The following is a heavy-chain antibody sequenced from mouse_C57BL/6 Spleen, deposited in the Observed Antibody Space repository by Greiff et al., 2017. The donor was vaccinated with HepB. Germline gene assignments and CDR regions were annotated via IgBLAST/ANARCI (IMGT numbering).Heavy chain of an antibody. J-gene: IGHJ2*01. CDR3: ATLWYLDY. CDR1: GFTFSDYG. CDR2: ISSGSSTI. V-gene: IGHV5-17*01. D-gene: IGHD1-1*02. Sequence: EVKLVESGGGLVKPGGSLKLSCAASGFTFSDYGMHWVRQAPEKGLEWVAYISSGSSTIYYADTVKGRFTISRDNAKNTLSLQMTSLRSEDTAMYYCATLWYLDYWGQGTTLTVSS.